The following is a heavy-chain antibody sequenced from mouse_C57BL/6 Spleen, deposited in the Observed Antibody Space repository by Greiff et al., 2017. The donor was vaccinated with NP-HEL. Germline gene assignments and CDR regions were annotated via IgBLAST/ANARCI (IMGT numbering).Heavy chain of an antibody. CDR3: TGRGNYAWFAY. Sequence: VQLQQSGAELVRPGASVKLSCTASGFNIKDYYMHWVKQRPEQGLEWIGRIDPEDGDTEYAPKFQGKATMTADTSSNTTYLQLSSLTSEDTAVYYCTGRGNYAWFAYWGQGTLVTVSA. V-gene: IGHV14-1*01. D-gene: IGHD2-1*01. CDR1: GFNIKDYY. CDR2: IDPEDGDT. J-gene: IGHJ3*01.